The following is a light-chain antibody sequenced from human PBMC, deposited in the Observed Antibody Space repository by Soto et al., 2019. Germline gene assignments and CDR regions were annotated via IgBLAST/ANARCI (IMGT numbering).Light chain of an antibody. CDR1: QSISSW. Sequence: DIQMTQSPSTLSASVGDRVSITCRASQSISSWLAWYQQKPGKAPKVLIYTASNLESGVPSRFSASGSGTEFTLTISSLQPDDFATYYCQQYYSYSWTFGQGTKVEIK. CDR2: TAS. CDR3: QQYYSYSWT. V-gene: IGKV1-5*03. J-gene: IGKJ1*01.